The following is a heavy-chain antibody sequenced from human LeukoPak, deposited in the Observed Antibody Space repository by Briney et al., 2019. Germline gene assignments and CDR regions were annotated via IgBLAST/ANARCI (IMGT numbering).Heavy chain of an antibody. V-gene: IGHV4-59*01. Sequence: SETLSPTCTVSGGSISSYYWSWIRQPPGKGLEWIGYIYYSGSTNYNPSLKSRVTISVDTSKNQFSLKLSSVTAADTAVYYCARGRSGHDYWGQGTLVTVSS. CDR1: GGSISSYY. D-gene: IGHD2-15*01. CDR2: IYYSGST. J-gene: IGHJ4*02. CDR3: ARGRSGHDY.